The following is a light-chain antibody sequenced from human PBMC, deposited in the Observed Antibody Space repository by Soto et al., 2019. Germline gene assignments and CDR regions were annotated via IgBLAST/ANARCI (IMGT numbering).Light chain of an antibody. CDR3: EAWDSSLSAGV. J-gene: IGLJ3*02. CDR2: DND. Sequence: QSVLTQPASVSGSPGQSITISCTGTSSDVGGYNYVSWYQHLPGTAPKLLIYDNDKRPSGIPDRFSASKSGTSATLGITGLQTGDEADYYCEAWDSSLSAGVFGGGTKVTVL. V-gene: IGLV1-51*01. CDR1: SSDVGGYNY.